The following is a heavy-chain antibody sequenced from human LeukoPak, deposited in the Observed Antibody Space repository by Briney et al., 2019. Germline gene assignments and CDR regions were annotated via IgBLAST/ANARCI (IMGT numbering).Heavy chain of an antibody. CDR2: INHSGST. Sequence: SETLSLTCAVYGGSFSGYYWSWIRQPPGKGLEWIGEINHSGSTNYNPSLKSRVTISVDTSKNQFSLKLSSVTAADTAVYYCASMVATPDRVSDYWGQGTLVTVSS. CDR1: GGSFSGYY. V-gene: IGHV4-34*01. J-gene: IGHJ4*02. D-gene: IGHD5-12*01. CDR3: ASMVATPDRVSDY.